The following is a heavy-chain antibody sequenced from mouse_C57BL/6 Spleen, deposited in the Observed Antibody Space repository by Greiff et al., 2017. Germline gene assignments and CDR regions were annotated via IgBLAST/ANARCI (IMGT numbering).Heavy chain of an antibody. Sequence: QVQLQQPGAELVMPGASVKLSCKASGYTFTSYWMHWVKQRPGQGLEWIGEIDPSDSYTNYNQKFKGKSTLTVDKSSSTAYMQLSSLTSEDSAVYECVRRDLLWYPFAYWGQGTLVTVSA. J-gene: IGHJ3*01. CDR3: VRRDLLWYPFAY. V-gene: IGHV1-69*01. CDR1: GYTFTSYW. CDR2: IDPSDSYT. D-gene: IGHD2-1*01.